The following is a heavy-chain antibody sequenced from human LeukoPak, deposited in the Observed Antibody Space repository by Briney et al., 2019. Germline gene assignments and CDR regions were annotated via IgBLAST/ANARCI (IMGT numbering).Heavy chain of an antibody. CDR3: ASGEYTYGFPPFDY. D-gene: IGHD5-18*01. CDR1: GGSISSSSYY. V-gene: IGHV4-39*01. Sequence: NTSETLSLTCTVSGGSISSSSYYWYWNRQPPGKGLEWIGSIYYSGSTYYNPSLKSRVTISVDTSKNQFSLKLNSVTAADTAVFYCASGEYTYGFPPFDYWGQGTLVTVSS. J-gene: IGHJ4*02. CDR2: IYYSGST.